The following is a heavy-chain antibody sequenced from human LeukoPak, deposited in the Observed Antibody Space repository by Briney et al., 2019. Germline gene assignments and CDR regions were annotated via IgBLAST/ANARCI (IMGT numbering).Heavy chain of an antibody. Sequence: SETLSLTCAVYGESFSGYYWSWIRQPPGKGLEWIGEINHSGSTNYNPSLKSRVTISVDTSKNQFSLKLSSVTAADTAVYYCASTGARYYYDSSGPRPLGYWGQGTLVTVSS. CDR1: GESFSGYY. D-gene: IGHD3-22*01. J-gene: IGHJ4*02. V-gene: IGHV4-34*01. CDR3: ASTGARYYYDSSGPRPLGY. CDR2: INHSGST.